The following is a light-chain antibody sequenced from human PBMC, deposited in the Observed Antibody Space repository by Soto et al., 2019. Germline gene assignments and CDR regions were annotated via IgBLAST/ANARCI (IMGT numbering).Light chain of an antibody. Sequence: DIQMTQSPSTLSASVGDRVTITCRASQSIRSWLAWYQHKPGKAPKLLIYKASTLDSGVPSRFSGSGSGTDFTLTISSLQTDDFAAYYCQQYDRYSLSFGPGTKVEIK. J-gene: IGKJ3*01. V-gene: IGKV1-5*03. CDR2: KAS. CDR3: QQYDRYSLS. CDR1: QSIRSW.